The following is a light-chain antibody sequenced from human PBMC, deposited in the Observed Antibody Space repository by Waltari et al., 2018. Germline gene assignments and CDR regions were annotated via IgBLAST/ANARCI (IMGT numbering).Light chain of an antibody. J-gene: IGKJ1*01. V-gene: IGKV3-20*01. Sequence: EIVLTQSPGTLSLSPGERATLSYRASQSVSRTLAWYQQKPGQAPRLLIYGASTRATGIPERFSGGGSGTDFSLTISRLEPEDFALYYCQHYVRLPATFGQGTKVEIK. CDR1: QSVSRT. CDR2: GAS. CDR3: QHYVRLPAT.